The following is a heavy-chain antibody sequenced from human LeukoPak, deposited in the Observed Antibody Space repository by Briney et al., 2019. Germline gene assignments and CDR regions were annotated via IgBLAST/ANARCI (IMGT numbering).Heavy chain of an antibody. Sequence: ASVKVSCKASGYTFTSYYMHWVRQAPGQGLEWMGIINPSGGSTSYAQKFQGRGTMTRDTSTSTVYMELSSLRSEDTAVYYCARARITMARGVIFWFDPWGQGTLVTVSS. CDR1: GYTFTSYY. CDR3: ARARITMARGVIFWFDP. J-gene: IGHJ5*02. CDR2: INPSGGST. V-gene: IGHV1-46*01. D-gene: IGHD3-10*01.